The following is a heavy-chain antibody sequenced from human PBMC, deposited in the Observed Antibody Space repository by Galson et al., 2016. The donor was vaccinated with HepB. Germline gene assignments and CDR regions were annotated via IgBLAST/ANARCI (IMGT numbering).Heavy chain of an antibody. CDR2: IYHSGVT. J-gene: IGHJ3*02. Sequence: ETLSLTCAVSGDSISSDNWWSWVRQPPGKGLGCIGEIYHSGVTNYNPSLRSRVTISVDTSKNHFSLKLISVTAADTAMYYCASYLVQSWAGSDALDTWGLGTMVTVSS. V-gene: IGHV4-4*02. D-gene: IGHD6-13*01. CDR3: ASYLVQSWAGSDALDT. CDR1: GDSISSDNW.